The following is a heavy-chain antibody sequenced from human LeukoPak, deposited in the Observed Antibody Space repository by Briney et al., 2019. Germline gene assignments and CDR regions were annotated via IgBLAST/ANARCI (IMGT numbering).Heavy chain of an antibody. CDR3: AKVLGIGYYSPYFDF. CDR2: IQFGGSVE. J-gene: IGHJ4*02. Sequence: GGSLRLSCAASGFMFKDYGMNWVRLAPGKGPEWITFIQFGGSVEYYADSVRGRFTVSRDNSKNTLFLQMDGLRDEDTGVYYCAKVLGIGYYSPYFDFGGQGSVVTVSS. D-gene: IGHD3-22*01. CDR1: GFMFKDYG. V-gene: IGHV3-30*02.